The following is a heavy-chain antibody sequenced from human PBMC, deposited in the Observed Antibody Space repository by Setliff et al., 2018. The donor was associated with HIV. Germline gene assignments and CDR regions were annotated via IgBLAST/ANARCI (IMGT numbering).Heavy chain of an antibody. D-gene: IGHD4-17*01. CDR1: GYTFTDYF. CDR2: INPKTGDT. J-gene: IGHJ4*02. V-gene: IGHV1-2*06. Sequence: ASVKVSCKASGYTFTDYFMHWVRQAPGQGLEWMGRINPKTGDTKYKQKFQGRVTMTRDASINTAYMELSSLTSDDTAVYYCARDDYLDGRWGQGTLVTVSS. CDR3: ARDDYLDGR.